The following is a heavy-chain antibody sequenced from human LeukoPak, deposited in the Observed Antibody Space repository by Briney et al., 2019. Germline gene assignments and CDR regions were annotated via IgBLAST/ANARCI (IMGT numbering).Heavy chain of an antibody. V-gene: IGHV4-61*02. CDR2: IYTSGST. Sequence: SETLSLTCTVSGGSISSGSYYWSWIRQPAGKGLEWIRRIYTSGSTNYNPSLKSRVTISVDTSKNQFSLKLSSVTAADTAVYYCARLAYCSSTSCPLYYFDYWGQGTLVTVSS. D-gene: IGHD2-2*01. CDR1: GGSISSGSYY. CDR3: ARLAYCSSTSCPLYYFDY. J-gene: IGHJ4*02.